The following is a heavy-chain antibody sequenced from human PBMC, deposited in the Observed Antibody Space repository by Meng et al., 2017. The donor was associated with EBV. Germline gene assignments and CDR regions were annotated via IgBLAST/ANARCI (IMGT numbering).Heavy chain of an antibody. CDR3: ARGRWLQPGSYFDY. J-gene: IGHJ4*02. CDR1: GGSFSGYY. D-gene: IGHD5-24*01. CDR2: INHSGST. V-gene: IGHV4-34*01. Sequence: QVPVQQGGAGLLKPSATLSLTCAVYGGSFSGYYWSWIRQPPGKGLEWIGEINHSGSTNYNPSLKSRVTISVDTSKNQFSLKLSSVTAADTAVYYCARGRWLQPGSYFDYWGQGTLVTVSS.